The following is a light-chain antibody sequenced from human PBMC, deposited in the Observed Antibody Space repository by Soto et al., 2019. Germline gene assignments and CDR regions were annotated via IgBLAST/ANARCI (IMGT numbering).Light chain of an antibody. Sequence: DIVWTQSPGTLSLSPGERATLSCRARQSVSSSYLAWYQQKPGQAPRLLIYGASSRATGIPDRVSGSGSVTDFTITISRLEPDAFEVYYCQQYGISPHTFGQGTKREIQ. CDR2: GAS. V-gene: IGKV3-20*01. J-gene: IGKJ2*01. CDR1: QSVSSSY. CDR3: QQYGISPHT.